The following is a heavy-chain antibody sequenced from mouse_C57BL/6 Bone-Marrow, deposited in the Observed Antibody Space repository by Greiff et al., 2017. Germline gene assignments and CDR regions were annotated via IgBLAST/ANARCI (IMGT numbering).Heavy chain of an antibody. Sequence: VQLQQSGAELVKPGASVKLSCKASGYTFTSSWMHWVKQRPGQGLEWIGMIYPNSGSTNYNEKFKGKDTLTVDKSSSTAYMQLSSLTSEDAAVYYCARCAFPWYFDVWGTGTTVTVSS. J-gene: IGHJ1*03. CDR2: IYPNSGST. CDR3: ARCAFPWYFDV. CDR1: GYTFTSSW. V-gene: IGHV1-64*01.